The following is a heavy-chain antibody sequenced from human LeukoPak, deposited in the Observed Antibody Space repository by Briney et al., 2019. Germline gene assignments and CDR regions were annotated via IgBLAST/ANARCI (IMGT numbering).Heavy chain of an antibody. V-gene: IGHV5-51*01. CDR2: IYPDDSDT. CDR3: ASYTNLGYFDY. J-gene: IGHJ4*02. Sequence: GESLKISCKGSGYSLTRYWIGWVRQMPGKGLEWMGIIYPDDSDTRYRPSFQGQVTISADKSISTAYLQWSSLKASDTAMYYCASYTNLGYFDYWGQGTLVTVSS. CDR1: GYSLTRYW. D-gene: IGHD2-2*02.